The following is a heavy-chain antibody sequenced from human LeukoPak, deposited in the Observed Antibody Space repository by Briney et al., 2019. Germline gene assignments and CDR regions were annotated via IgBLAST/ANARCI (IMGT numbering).Heavy chain of an antibody. J-gene: IGHJ3*02. Sequence: PSETLSLTCTVSGGSISSYYWSWIQQPPGKGLEWIGYIYYSGSTNYNPSLKSRVTISVDTSKNQFSLKLSSVTHADTAVYYFARFHVDKNSGSGLDIWGQGTMVTVSS. CDR2: IYYSGST. V-gene: IGHV4-59*01. CDR3: ARFHVDKNSGSGLDI. D-gene: IGHD3-22*01. CDR1: GGSISSYY.